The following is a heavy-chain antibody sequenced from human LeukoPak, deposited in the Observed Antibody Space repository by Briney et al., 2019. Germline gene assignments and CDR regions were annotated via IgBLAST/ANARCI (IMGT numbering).Heavy chain of an antibody. Sequence: GRSLRLSCAASGFTFNSYAMHWVRQAPGKGLEWVAFIRYDGSNKYYADSVEGRFTISRDNSKNRVYLQMSSLRVEDTAVYYCAKLDRFYFKTSIYSDYWGQGTLVTVSP. CDR1: GFTFNSYA. CDR3: AKLDRFYFKTSIYSDY. J-gene: IGHJ4*02. D-gene: IGHD2-15*01. V-gene: IGHV3-30*02. CDR2: IRYDGSNK.